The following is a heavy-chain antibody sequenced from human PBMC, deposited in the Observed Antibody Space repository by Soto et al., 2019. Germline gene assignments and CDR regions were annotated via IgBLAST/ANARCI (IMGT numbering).Heavy chain of an antibody. CDR2: IYTTGSA. CDR1: GVSIKTYY. CDR3: ARDDYYDSNNWFDP. D-gene: IGHD3-9*01. V-gene: IGHV4-4*07. J-gene: IGHJ5*02. Sequence: SETLSLTCAVSGVSIKTYYWSWIRKPAGKGLEWIGRIYTTGSANHNPSLKSRVTMSVDTSKNQVSLKLTSVTAADAGVYYCARDDYYDSNNWFDPWGQGILVTVSS.